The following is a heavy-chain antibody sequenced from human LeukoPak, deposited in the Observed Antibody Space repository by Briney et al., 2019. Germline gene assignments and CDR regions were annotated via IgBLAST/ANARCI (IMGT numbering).Heavy chain of an antibody. CDR2: ISWNSGSI. CDR3: ARGFYGDAPFDY. Sequence: GGSLRLSCAASGFTFDDYAMHWVRQAPGKGLEWVSGISWNSGSIGYADSVKGRFTISRDNAKNSLYLQMNSLRAEDTAVYYCARGFYGDAPFDYWGQGTLVTVSS. J-gene: IGHJ4*02. V-gene: IGHV3-9*01. CDR1: GFTFDDYA. D-gene: IGHD4-17*01.